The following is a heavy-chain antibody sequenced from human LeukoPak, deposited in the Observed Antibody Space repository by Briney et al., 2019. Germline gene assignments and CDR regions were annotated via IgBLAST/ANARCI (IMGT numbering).Heavy chain of an antibody. CDR1: GYSFTSYW. CDR3: ARRRSPAKGYCSSTSCFNWFDP. V-gene: IGHV5-51*01. D-gene: IGHD2-2*01. J-gene: IGHJ5*02. Sequence: GESLKISCKGSGYSFTSYWIGWVRQMPGKGLEWMGIIYPGDSDTRHSPSFQGQVTISADKSISTAYLQWSSLKASDTAMYYCARRRSPAKGYCSSTSCFNWFDPWGQGTLVTVSS. CDR2: IYPGDSDT.